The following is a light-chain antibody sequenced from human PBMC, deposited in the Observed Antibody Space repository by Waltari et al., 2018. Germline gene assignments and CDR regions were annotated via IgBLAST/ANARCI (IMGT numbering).Light chain of an antibody. J-gene: IGKJ1*01. CDR2: KVS. CDR3: MQATNWPLT. CDR1: QSLVHTDGHTY. Sequence: DVVMTQSPLSLPVSLGQPASISCRSSQSLVHTDGHTYLNWFQQRPGQSPRRLIYKVSNRDSGVPDRFSGSGSDTAFTLKISRVEAEDVGIYYCMQATNWPLTFGQGTKVE. V-gene: IGKV2-30*02.